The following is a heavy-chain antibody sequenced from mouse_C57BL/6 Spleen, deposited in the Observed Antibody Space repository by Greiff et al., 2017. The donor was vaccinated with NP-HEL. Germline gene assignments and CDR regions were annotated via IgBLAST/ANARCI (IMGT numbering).Heavy chain of an antibody. V-gene: IGHV5-4*01. J-gene: IGHJ2*01. CDR2: ISDGGSYT. Sequence: EVQLVESGGGLVKPGGSLKLSCAASGFTFSSYAMSWVRQTPEKRLEWVATISDGGSYTYYPDNVKGRFTISRDNAKNNLYLQMSHLKSEDTAMYYCARDRSNYGFFDYWGQGTTLTVSS. CDR1: GFTFSSYA. CDR3: ARDRSNYGFFDY. D-gene: IGHD2-5*01.